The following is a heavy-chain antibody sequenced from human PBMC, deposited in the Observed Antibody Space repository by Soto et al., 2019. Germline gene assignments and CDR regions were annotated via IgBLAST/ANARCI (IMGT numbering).Heavy chain of an antibody. Sequence: QVQLVQSGAEVKKPGASVKVSCKASGYTFTSYGISWVRQAPGQGLDWMGWISAYNGNTNYAQKLQGRVTMATDTSTSTDYMEMRSLRSDVTAVYYCARHRLRYFDWLSGYYFDYWGQGTLVTVSS. CDR1: GYTFTSYG. V-gene: IGHV1-18*01. CDR2: ISAYNGNT. D-gene: IGHD3-9*01. CDR3: ARHRLRYFDWLSGYYFDY. J-gene: IGHJ4*02.